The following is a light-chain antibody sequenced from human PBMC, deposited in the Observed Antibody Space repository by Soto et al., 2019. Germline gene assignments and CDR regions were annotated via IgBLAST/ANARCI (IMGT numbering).Light chain of an antibody. CDR1: QGISSY. V-gene: IGKV1-27*01. J-gene: IGKJ4*01. CDR3: QKYNSAPPLT. CDR2: AVS. Sequence: DIQMTQSPSSLSASVGDRVTITCRASQGISSYLAWYQQKPGKVPKLLIYAVSTLQPGVPSRFSGSGSGTDFTLTIGSLQPEDVATYYCQKYNSAPPLTFGGGTRVEI.